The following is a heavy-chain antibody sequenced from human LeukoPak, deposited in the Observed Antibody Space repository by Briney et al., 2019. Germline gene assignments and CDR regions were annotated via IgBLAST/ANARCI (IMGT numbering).Heavy chain of an antibody. J-gene: IGHJ5*02. D-gene: IGHD6-13*01. CDR3: ARDIAAAGTSVWFDP. CDR2: INPNSGGT. CDR1: GYTFTGYY. Sequence: ASVKVSCKASGYTFTGYYMHWVRQAPGQGLEWMGWINPNSGGTNYAQKFQGRVTMTRDTSISTAYMEPSRLRSDDTAVYYCARDIAAAGTSVWFDPWGQGTLVTVSS. V-gene: IGHV1-2*02.